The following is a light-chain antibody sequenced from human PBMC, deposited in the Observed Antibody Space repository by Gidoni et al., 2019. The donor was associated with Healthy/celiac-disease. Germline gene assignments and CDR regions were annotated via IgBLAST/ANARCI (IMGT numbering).Light chain of an antibody. V-gene: IGLV2-14*01. CDR1: SSDVGGYNY. Sequence: SALTPPASVSVSPGQSITISCTGTSSDVGGYNYVSWYQQHPGKAPKLMIYDVSNRPSGVSNRFSGSKSGNTASLTIAGLQAEDEADYYGSSYTSSSTVVCGGGTKLTVL. CDR2: DVS. CDR3: SSYTSSSTVV. J-gene: IGLJ2*01.